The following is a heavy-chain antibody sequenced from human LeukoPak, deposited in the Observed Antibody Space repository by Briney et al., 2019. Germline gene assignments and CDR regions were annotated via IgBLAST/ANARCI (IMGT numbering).Heavy chain of an antibody. Sequence: ASETLSLTCAVYGGSFSGYYWSWIRQPPGKGLEWIGEINHSGSTNYNPSLKSRVTISVDTSKNQFSLKLSSVTAADTAVYCCARGTMTTVTYYFDYWGQGTLVTVSS. CDR3: ARGTMTTVTYYFDY. V-gene: IGHV4-34*01. CDR1: GGSFSGYY. J-gene: IGHJ4*02. CDR2: INHSGST. D-gene: IGHD4-17*01.